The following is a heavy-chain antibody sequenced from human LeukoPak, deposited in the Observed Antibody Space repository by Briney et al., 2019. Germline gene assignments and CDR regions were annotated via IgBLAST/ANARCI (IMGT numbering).Heavy chain of an antibody. D-gene: IGHD4-11*01. CDR2: ISWNNGSI. CDR1: GFIFDDYA. CDR3: ARAVMRGEY. J-gene: IGHJ4*02. Sequence: GGSLRLSCAASGFIFDDYAMHWVRQAPGKGLEWVSGISWNNGSIGYADSVKGRFTISRDNAKNSLYLQMNSLRAEDTAVYYCARAVMRGEYWGQGTLVTVSS. V-gene: IGHV3-9*01.